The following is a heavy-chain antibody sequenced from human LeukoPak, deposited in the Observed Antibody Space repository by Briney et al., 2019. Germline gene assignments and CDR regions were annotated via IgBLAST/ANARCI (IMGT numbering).Heavy chain of an antibody. CDR2: ISGYNGNT. CDR1: GYSFTSHG. Sequence: ASVKVSCKTSGYSFTSHGISWVRQAPGQGLEWMGWISGYNGNTNYAQKFQGRVTMTTDASTRTAHMEVRGLRSDDTAVYYCARGGWTTGMDYWGKGTLFTVSS. CDR3: ARGGWTTGMDY. J-gene: IGHJ4*02. D-gene: IGHD1-14*01. V-gene: IGHV1-18*01.